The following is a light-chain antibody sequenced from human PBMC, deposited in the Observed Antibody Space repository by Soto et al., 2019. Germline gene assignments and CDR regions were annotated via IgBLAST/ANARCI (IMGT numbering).Light chain of an antibody. Sequence: EIVMTQSPATLSVSPGERATLSCRASQRVSSNLAWYQQKPGQAPRLLIYGASTRATGIPSRFSGSGSGTEFTLTISSLQSEDFAVYYCQQYNTWPPGYTFGQVTKLEIK. CDR2: GAS. V-gene: IGKV3-15*01. CDR1: QRVSSN. J-gene: IGKJ2*01. CDR3: QQYNTWPPGYT.